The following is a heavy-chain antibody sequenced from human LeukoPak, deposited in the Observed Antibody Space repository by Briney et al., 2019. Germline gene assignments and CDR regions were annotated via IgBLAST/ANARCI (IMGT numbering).Heavy chain of an antibody. J-gene: IGHJ6*03. V-gene: IGHV1-46*01. CDR2: INPSGGST. Sequence: ASVKVSCKASGYTFTSYYMHWVRQAPGQGLEWMGIINPSGGSTSYAQKFQGRVTMTRDTSKNQFSLKLSSVTAADTAVYYCARLTTVTKGNLFEYYYYMDVWGKGTTVTVSS. D-gene: IGHD4-17*01. CDR1: GYTFTSYY. CDR3: ARLTTVTKGNLFEYYYYMDV.